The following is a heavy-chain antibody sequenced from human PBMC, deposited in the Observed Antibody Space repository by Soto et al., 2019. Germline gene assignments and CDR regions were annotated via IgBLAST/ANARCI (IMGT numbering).Heavy chain of an antibody. D-gene: IGHD6-13*01. V-gene: IGHV1-2*04. J-gene: IGHJ4*02. CDR3: AREAHLYSSSWQNLDY. CDR1: GYTFTGYY. CDR2: INPNSGGT. Sequence: GASVKFSCKASGYTFTGYYMHWVRQAPGQGLEWMGWINPNSGGTNYAQKFQGWVTMTRDTSISTAYMELSRLRSDDTAVYYCAREAHLYSSSWQNLDYWGQGTLVTVSS.